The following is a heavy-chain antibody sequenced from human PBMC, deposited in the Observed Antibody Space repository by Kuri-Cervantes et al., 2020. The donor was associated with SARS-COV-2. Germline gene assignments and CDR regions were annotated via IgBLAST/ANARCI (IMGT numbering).Heavy chain of an antibody. J-gene: IGHJ6*02. CDR2: ISSSSSYT. CDR1: GFTFSDYY. CDR3: AREPITVTTNDYYYYGMDV. D-gene: IGHD1-7*01. Sequence: GESLKISCAASGFTFSDYYMSWIRQAPGKGLEWVSYISSSSSYTNYADSVKGRFTISRDNAKNSLYLQMNSLRAEDTAVYYCAREPITVTTNDYYYYGMDVWGQGTTVTVSS. V-gene: IGHV3-11*06.